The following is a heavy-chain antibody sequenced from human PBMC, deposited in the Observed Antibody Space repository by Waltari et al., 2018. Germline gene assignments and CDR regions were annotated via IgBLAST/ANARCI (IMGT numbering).Heavy chain of an antibody. CDR2: INHSGST. CDR1: GGSFSGYY. V-gene: IGHV4-34*01. Sequence: QVQLQQWGAGLLKPSETLSLTCAVYGGSFSGYYWSWIRQPPGKGLEWIGEINHSGSTNYNPSLNSRVTISVDTSKNQFSLKLSSVTAADTAVYYCARGDSVVVGNWFDPWGQGTLVTVSS. J-gene: IGHJ5*02. D-gene: IGHD2-21*01. CDR3: ARGDSVVVGNWFDP.